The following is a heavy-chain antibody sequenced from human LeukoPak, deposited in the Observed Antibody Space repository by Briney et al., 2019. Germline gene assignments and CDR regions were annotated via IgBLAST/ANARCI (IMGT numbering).Heavy chain of an antibody. CDR1: GFTFSSYA. V-gene: IGHV3-23*01. CDR2: ISGSGGST. CDR3: AKVNDYAWGSYRFLDY. Sequence: PGGSLRLSCAASGFTFSSYAMSWVRQAPGKGLEWVSAISGSGGSTYYADSVKGRFTISRDNSKNTLYLQMNSLRAEDTAVYYCAKVNDYAWGSYRFLDYWGQGTLVTVSS. J-gene: IGHJ4*02. D-gene: IGHD3-16*02.